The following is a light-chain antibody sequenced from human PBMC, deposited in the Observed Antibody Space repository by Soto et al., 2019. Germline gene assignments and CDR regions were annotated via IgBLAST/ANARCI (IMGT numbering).Light chain of an antibody. J-gene: IGKJ1*01. CDR3: QQYGRSPT. CDR2: DAS. V-gene: IGKV3-20*01. CDR1: QSVGSN. Sequence: EIVLTQSPATLSLSPGERATLSCRASQSVGSNLAWYQQKLGQAPRLLIYDASRRATGIPDRFSGSGSGTDFTLTISRLEPEDFVVYYCQQYGRSPTFGQGTKVDIK.